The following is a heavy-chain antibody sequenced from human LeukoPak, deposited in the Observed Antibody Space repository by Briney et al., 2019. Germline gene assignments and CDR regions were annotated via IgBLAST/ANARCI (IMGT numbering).Heavy chain of an antibody. V-gene: IGHV3-73*01. CDR1: GFTFSGSA. J-gene: IGHJ4*02. Sequence: GGSLRLSCAASGFTFSGSAMQWVRQASGKGLEWVGRIRSKANNYATVYAVSVKGRFIISRDDSKNTAYLQMNSLKTEDTAVYYCSRDELDLWGQGTLVTVSS. CDR3: SRDELDL. D-gene: IGHD1-1*01. CDR2: IRSKANNYAT.